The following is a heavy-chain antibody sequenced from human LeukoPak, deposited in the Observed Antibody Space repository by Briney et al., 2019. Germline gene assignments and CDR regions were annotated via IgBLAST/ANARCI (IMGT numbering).Heavy chain of an antibody. CDR3: ARGYYGSGSYYNH. D-gene: IGHD3-10*01. V-gene: IGHV3-33*01. J-gene: IGHJ5*02. CDR1: GFTFSSYG. Sequence: GGSLRLSCAASGFTFSSYGMHWVRQAPGKGLEWVAVIWYDGSNKYYAASVKGRFTISRDNSKNTLYLQMNSLRAEDTAVYYCARGYYGSGSYYNHWGQGTLVTVSS. CDR2: IWYDGSNK.